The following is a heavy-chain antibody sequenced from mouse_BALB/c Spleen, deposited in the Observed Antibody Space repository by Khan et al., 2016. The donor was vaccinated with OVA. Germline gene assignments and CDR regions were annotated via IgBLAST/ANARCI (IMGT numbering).Heavy chain of an antibody. V-gene: IGHV1S136*01. CDR2: IYPYNDDT. D-gene: IGHD2-3*01. Sequence: EVQLQQSGPELVKPGASVKMSCKASGYTFTSYVMHWVKQKPGLGLEWIGYIYPYNDDTKYNEKFKGKVTLTSDKSSSTAYMELSSLTSEDAAVYYGAPVDGYYVSFAYWGQGTLVTVSA. CDR1: GYTFTSYV. CDR3: APVDGYYVSFAY. J-gene: IGHJ3*01.